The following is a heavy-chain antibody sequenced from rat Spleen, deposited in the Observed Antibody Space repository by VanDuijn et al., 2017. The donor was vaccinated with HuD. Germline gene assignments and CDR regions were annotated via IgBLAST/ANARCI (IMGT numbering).Heavy chain of an antibody. D-gene: IGHD3-1*01. V-gene: IGHV3-3*01. CDR3: ARRTHGFDY. CDR1: GYSITSGYG. Sequence: EVQLQESGPGLVKPSQSLSLTCSVTGYSITSGYGWNWIRKFPGNKLEWMGYINSAGSTNYNPSLKSRISITRDTSKKQFFLQVNSVTTEDTATYYCARRTHGFDYWGQGVMVTVSS. CDR2: INSAGST. J-gene: IGHJ2*01.